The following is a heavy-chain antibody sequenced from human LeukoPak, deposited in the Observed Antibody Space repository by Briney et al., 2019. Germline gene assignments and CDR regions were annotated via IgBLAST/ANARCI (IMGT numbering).Heavy chain of an antibody. J-gene: IGHJ4*02. CDR3: ARHAYHNDNSDYYFAY. CDR2: IYYSGST. V-gene: IGHV4-39*07. D-gene: IGHD3-22*01. Sequence: SETLSLTCTVSGGSISSSSYYWGWIRQPPGKGLEWIGSIYYSGSTYYNPSLKSRVTISVDTSKNQFSLKLSSVTAADTAMYYCARHAYHNDNSDYYFAYWGQGTLVTVSS. CDR1: GGSISSSSYY.